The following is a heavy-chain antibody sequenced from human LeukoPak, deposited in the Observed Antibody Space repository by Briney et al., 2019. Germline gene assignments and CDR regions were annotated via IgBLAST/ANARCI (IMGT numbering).Heavy chain of an antibody. CDR3: ARAYGSGSYYFDY. V-gene: IGHV3-21*01. CDR2: ISSSSSYI. D-gene: IGHD3-10*01. CDR1: GFTFSSFE. J-gene: IGHJ4*02. Sequence: GGSLRLSCAASGFTFSSFEMNWVRQAPEKGLEWVSSISSSSSYIYYADSVKGRFTISRDNAKNSLYLQMNSLRAEDTAVYYCARAYGSGSYYFDYWGQGTLVTVSS.